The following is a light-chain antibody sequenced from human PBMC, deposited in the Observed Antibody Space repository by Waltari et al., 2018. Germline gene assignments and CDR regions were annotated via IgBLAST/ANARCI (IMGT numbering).Light chain of an antibody. V-gene: IGKV3-11*01. CDR1: QSVSSY. Sequence: EIVLTQSPATLSLSPGERATLSCRASQSVSSYLAGYQQKPGQAPRLLLSDASNRATGIPARFSGSGSGTDFTLTVSSLEPEDFAVYYCQQRSDWPLTFGGGTKVEIK. J-gene: IGKJ4*01. CDR2: DAS. CDR3: QQRSDWPLT.